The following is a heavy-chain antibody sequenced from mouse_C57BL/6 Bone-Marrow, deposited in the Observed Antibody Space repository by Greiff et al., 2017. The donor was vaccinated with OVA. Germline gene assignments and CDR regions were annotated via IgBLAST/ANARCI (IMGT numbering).Heavy chain of an antibody. D-gene: IGHD2-4*01. V-gene: IGHV1-55*01. CDR2: IYPGSGST. CDR3: ARRGIYYDYDGGAWFAY. J-gene: IGHJ3*01. CDR1: GYTFTSYW. Sequence: QVQLQQPGAELVKPGASVKMSCKASGYTFTSYWITWVKQRPGQGLEWIGDIYPGSGSTNYNEKFKSKATLTVDTSSSTAYMQLSSLTSEDSAVYYCARRGIYYDYDGGAWFAYWGQGTLVTVSA.